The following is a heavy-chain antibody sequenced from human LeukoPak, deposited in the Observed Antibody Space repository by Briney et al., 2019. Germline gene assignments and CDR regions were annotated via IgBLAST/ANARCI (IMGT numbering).Heavy chain of an antibody. V-gene: IGHV3-33*01. CDR3: AREPVAAADTFDY. Sequence: RPGGSLRLSCAASGFTFSSYDMDWVRQAPGKGLEWVALIWYDGSNKYYADSVKGRFTISRDNSKNTLYLQMNSLRAEDTAVYYCAREPVAAADTFDYWGQGTLVTVSS. CDR1: GFTFSSYD. CDR2: IWYDGSNK. D-gene: IGHD6-13*01. J-gene: IGHJ4*02.